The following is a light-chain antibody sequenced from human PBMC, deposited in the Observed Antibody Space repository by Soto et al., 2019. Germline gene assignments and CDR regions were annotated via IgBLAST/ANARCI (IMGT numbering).Light chain of an antibody. CDR2: GNS. V-gene: IGLV1-40*01. CDR1: SSNIGAGYD. CDR3: QSYDSSLSGRV. Sequence: QSVLTQPPSVSGAPGQRVTISCTGSSSNIGAGYDVRWYQQLPGTAPKLLIYGNSNRPSGVPDRFSGSKSGTSASLAITGLQAEDEADYYCQSYDSSLSGRVFGTGTKVTVL. J-gene: IGLJ1*01.